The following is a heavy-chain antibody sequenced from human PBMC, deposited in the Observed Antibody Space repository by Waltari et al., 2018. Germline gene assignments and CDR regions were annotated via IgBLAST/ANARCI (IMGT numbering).Heavy chain of an antibody. J-gene: IGHJ4*02. V-gene: IGHV3-21*01. CDR1: GFTFSTYS. Sequence: EVQLVEYGGGLVKPGGSLRLSCAASGFTFSTYSMSWVRQAPGKGLEWVSSMSGSTSSIYYADSMMGRVTFARDNAKTSLSLQMTCLRAEDTFVYYCASGTTDDSWGQGTLVTVSS. CDR2: MSGSTSSI. CDR3: ASGTTDDS. D-gene: IGHD4-4*01.